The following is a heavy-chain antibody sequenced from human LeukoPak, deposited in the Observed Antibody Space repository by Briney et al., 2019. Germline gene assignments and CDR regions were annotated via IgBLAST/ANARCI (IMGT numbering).Heavy chain of an antibody. V-gene: IGHV4-34*01. Sequence: SETLSLTCAVYGGSFSGYYWSWIRQPPGKGLEWIGEINHSGSTNYNPSLKGRVTISIDTSKNQFSLKLTSVTAADTAVYYCARGDETAMAGYWGQGTLVTVSS. CDR2: INHSGST. D-gene: IGHD5-18*01. CDR3: ARGDETAMAGY. J-gene: IGHJ4*02. CDR1: GGSFSGYY.